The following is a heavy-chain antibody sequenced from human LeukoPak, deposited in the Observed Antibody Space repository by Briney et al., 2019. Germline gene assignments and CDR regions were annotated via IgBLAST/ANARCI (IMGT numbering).Heavy chain of an antibody. CDR1: GFTVSNNY. D-gene: IGHD3-9*01. V-gene: IGHV3-53*01. J-gene: IGHJ4*02. CDR2: IYVGGNA. CDR3: ARLKIDGTHFDY. Sequence: PGGSLRLSCAASGFTVSNNYMSWVRQTPGKGLEWVSVIYVGGNAYYADSVKGRFTISGDSSKNTLYLQMNSLRAEDTAVYYCARLKIDGTHFDYWGQGTLVTVSS.